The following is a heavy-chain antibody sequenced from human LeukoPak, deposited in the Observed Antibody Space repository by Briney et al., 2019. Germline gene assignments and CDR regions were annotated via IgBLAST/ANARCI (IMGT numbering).Heavy chain of an antibody. J-gene: IGHJ4*02. CDR3: STLTSRGLSDS. CDR2: IKGKADGETI. CDR1: GFTFTNAW. V-gene: IGHV3-15*07. D-gene: IGHD1-20*01. Sequence: GGSLRLSCAASGFTFTNAWMNWVRQAPGKGLEWVGRIKGKADGETIDYAAPVKGRFTFSRDDSKNMLYLQMNSLKSEDTAVYYCSTLTSRGLSDSWGQGTLVTVSS.